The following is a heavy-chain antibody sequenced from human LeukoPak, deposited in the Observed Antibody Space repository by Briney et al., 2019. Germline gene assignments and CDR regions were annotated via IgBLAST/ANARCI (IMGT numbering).Heavy chain of an antibody. J-gene: IGHJ4*02. CDR1: GFTFSSHW. V-gene: IGHV3-7*01. D-gene: IGHD3-3*01. CDR3: ARDRGFLEWLLSD. CDR2: IKPDGSDI. Sequence: GGSLRLSCAASGFTFSSHWMTWVRQAPGKGLEWVASIKPDGSDIHYADSVKDRFTISRDNAKNSLYLQMNSLRAEDTAVYYCARDRGFLEWLLSDWGQGTLVTVSS.